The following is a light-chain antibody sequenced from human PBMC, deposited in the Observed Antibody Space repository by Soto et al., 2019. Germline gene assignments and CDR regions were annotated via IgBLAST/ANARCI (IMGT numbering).Light chain of an antibody. J-gene: IGKJ1*01. Sequence: EIVLTQSPGTLALSPGERATLSCRASQSVSSNYLAWYQQKPGQAPRLLIYGASSRATGIPDRFSGSGSGTDFTLTISRLEPEDCAVYFCQQYDGAWTFGQGTKVEIK. CDR1: QSVSSNY. V-gene: IGKV3-20*01. CDR2: GAS. CDR3: QQYDGAWT.